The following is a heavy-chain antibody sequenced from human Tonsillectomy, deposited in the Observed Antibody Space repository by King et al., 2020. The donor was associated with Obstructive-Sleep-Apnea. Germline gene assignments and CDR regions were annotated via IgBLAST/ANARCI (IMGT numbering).Heavy chain of an antibody. J-gene: IGHJ5*02. CDR2: FDPEDGET. Sequence: QLVQSGAEVKKPGASGKVSCKVSGYTLTELSMHWVRQAPGKGLEWMGGFDPEDGETIYAQKFQGRVTMTEDTSTDTAYMELSSLRSEDTAVYYCATRPLEYCGGDCYYNWFDPWGQGTLVTVSS. V-gene: IGHV1-24*01. CDR1: GYTLTELS. D-gene: IGHD2-21*02. CDR3: ATRPLEYCGGDCYYNWFDP.